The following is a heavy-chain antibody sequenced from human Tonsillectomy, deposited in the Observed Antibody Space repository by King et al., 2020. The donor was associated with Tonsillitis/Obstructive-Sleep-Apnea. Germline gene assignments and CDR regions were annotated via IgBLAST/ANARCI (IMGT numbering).Heavy chain of an antibody. CDR3: AREGRSQTYYDFWSGSPDAFDI. CDR1: EFTFTSYA. Sequence: VQLVESGSELKKPGASVKVSCKASEFTFTSYARNWVRQAPGQGLEWMGWINTNTGNPKYAQGFTGRFVFSLDISVSTAYLQINSIKAEDTAVYYCAREGRSQTYYDFWSGSPDAFDIWGQGTMVTVSS. J-gene: IGHJ3*02. V-gene: IGHV7-4-1*02. CDR2: INTNTGNP. D-gene: IGHD3-3*01.